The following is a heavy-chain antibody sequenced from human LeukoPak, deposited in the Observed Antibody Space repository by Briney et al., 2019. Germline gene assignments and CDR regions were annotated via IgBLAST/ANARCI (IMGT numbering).Heavy chain of an antibody. CDR2: ISYDGNTI. CDR1: EFTFSDYA. CDR3: ARSGGLQKFDY. D-gene: IGHD4-11*01. V-gene: IGHV3-30-3*01. J-gene: IGHJ4*02. Sequence: GGSLRLSCAASEFTFSDYALHWVRQAPGKGLQWVAVISYDGNTIHYADSVKGRFIISRDTSKNTLYLQMNSLRAEDTAVYYCARSGGLQKFDYWGQGTLVTVSS.